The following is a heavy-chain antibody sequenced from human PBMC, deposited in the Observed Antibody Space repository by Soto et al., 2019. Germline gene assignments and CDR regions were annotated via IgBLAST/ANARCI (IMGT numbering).Heavy chain of an antibody. V-gene: IGHV4-4*02. D-gene: IGHD3-16*01. CDR2: IYHSGST. CDR1: SGSISSSNW. Sequence: SETLSLTCAVSSGSISSSNWWSWVRQPPGKGLEWIGEIYHSGSTYYNPSLKSRVTISVDTSNNQLSLKLSSVTAADTAVYYCARHYGYYSHYMDVWTKGTTVTVSS. CDR3: ARHYGYYSHYMDV. J-gene: IGHJ6*03.